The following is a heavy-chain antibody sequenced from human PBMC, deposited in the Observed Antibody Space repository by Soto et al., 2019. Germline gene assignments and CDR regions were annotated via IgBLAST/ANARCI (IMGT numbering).Heavy chain of an antibody. V-gene: IGHV1-69*01. Sequence: QVQLVQSGAEVKKPGSSVKLSCKASGGTFSSYAISWVRQAPGQGLEWMGGIIPIFGTANYAQKFQGRVTITADESTSTAYMELSSLRSEDTAVYYCARGDDSSGYFHWYFDLWGRGTLVTVSS. CDR1: GGTFSSYA. CDR3: ARGDDSSGYFHWYFDL. D-gene: IGHD3-22*01. J-gene: IGHJ2*01. CDR2: IIPIFGTA.